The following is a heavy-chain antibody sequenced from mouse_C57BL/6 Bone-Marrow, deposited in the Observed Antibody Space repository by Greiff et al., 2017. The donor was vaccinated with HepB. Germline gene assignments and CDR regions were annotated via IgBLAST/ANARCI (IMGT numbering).Heavy chain of an antibody. CDR3: PLMVTTRADWYFVV. Sequence: VQLQQSGAELVRPGASVKLSCTASGFNIKDYYMHWVKQRPEQGLEWIGRIDPEDGDTEYAPKFQGKATMTADTSSNTAYLQLSSLTSEDTAVYCGPLMVTTRADWYFVVWGTGTAVTVSS. J-gene: IGHJ1*03. CDR1: GFNIKDYY. V-gene: IGHV14-1*01. CDR2: IDPEDGDT. D-gene: IGHD2-2*01.